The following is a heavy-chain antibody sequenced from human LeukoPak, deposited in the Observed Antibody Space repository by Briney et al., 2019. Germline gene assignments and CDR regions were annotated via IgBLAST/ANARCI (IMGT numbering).Heavy chain of an antibody. CDR2: VYPADSDT. D-gene: IGHD3-22*01. V-gene: IGHV5-51*01. CDR1: GYSFIDHW. CDR3: TRLGYYYESSGYSDY. Sequence: GESLKISCKCSGYSFIDHWIGWVRQTPEKGLEWMGIVYPADSDTRYSPSFQGQVTISADTSINTAYLQWSSLKASDSAIYYCTRLGYYYESSGYSDYWGEGTLVTVSS. J-gene: IGHJ4*02.